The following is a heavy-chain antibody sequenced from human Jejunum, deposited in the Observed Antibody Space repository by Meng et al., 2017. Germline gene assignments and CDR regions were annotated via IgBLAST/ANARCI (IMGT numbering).Heavy chain of an antibody. Sequence: VKWVGSGGGVVYPGGSLILSCAAFGFTFSSSWMHWVRKVLGKGLVCVSRIHSDGSTKSYADSVKGRFSISRDNGKNTLYLQMNSLRAEDTGVYYCARDIPPSWGQGTLVTVSS. V-gene: IGHV3-74*01. CDR3: ARDIPPS. J-gene: IGHJ5*02. CDR2: IHSDGSTK. CDR1: GFTFSSSW.